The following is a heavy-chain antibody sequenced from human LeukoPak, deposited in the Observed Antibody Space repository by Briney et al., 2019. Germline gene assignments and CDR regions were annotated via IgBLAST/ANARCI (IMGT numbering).Heavy chain of an antibody. CDR2: MNPDSGGT. CDR1: GYTFTGYY. D-gene: IGHD3-10*01. J-gene: IGHJ4*02. V-gene: IGHV1-2*02. Sequence: GASVKVSCRTSGYTFTGYYMHWVRQAPGRELEWMGWMNPDSGGTTYAQKFQGRVTMTRDTSISTAYMELSRLTSDDTAVYYCVSKDYRSGSYALWGQGTLVAVYS. CDR3: VSKDYRSGSYAL.